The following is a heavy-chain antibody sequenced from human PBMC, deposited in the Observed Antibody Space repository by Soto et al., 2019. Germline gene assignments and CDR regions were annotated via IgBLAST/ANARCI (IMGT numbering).Heavy chain of an antibody. Sequence: PGGSLRLSCAASGFTFNIYAMSWVRQAPGKGLEWVSAMSAGGGSTYYADSVKGRFTISRDNSKNTLYLQMNSLRAEDTAVYYCVRCLSFNSAWYYLDYWGQGTLVTVSS. CDR2: MSAGGGST. J-gene: IGHJ4*02. V-gene: IGHV3-23*01. CDR3: VRCLSFNSAWYYLDY. D-gene: IGHD3-16*02. CDR1: GFTFNIYA.